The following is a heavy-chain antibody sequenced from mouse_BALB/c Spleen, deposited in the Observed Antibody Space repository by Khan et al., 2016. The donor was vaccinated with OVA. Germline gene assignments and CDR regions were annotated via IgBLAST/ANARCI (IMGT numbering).Heavy chain of an antibody. V-gene: IGHV1-7*01. Sequence: VQLQQSGAELAKPGASVKMSCKASGYTFTSFWMYWVKQRLGQGLEWIGYIIPTSGYTDYNEKFKDRATLSADKSSSTAYLQLSSLTSEDSAVYFCTRDRIDYWGQGTTLTVSS. CDR3: TRDRIDY. J-gene: IGHJ2*01. CDR1: GYTFTSFW. CDR2: IIPTSGYT.